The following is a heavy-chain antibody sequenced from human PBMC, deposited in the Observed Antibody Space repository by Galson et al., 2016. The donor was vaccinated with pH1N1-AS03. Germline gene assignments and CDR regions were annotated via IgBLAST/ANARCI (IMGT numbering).Heavy chain of an antibody. V-gene: IGHV3-74*01. CDR1: GFTFTTYW. D-gene: IGHD3-22*01. CDR2: INNEGTGT. Sequence: SLRLSCAASGFTFTTYWMHWVRQAPGGGLGWVSSINNEGTGTRGTDSVKGRFFISRDNAENTVYLQMNSLRAEDTAVYYCARQDSSGYFHGLDVWGRGTTVTVSS. CDR3: ARQDSSGYFHGLDV. J-gene: IGHJ3*01.